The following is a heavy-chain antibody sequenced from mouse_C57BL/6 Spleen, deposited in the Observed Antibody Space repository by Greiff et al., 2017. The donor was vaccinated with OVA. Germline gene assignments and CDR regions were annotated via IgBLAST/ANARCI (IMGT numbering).Heavy chain of an antibody. V-gene: IGHV1-55*01. Sequence: QVQLQQPGAELVKPGASVKMSCKASGYTFTSYWMTWVKPSPGQGLEWIGAIYPGSGSTNYPEKFKSKATLTVDTSASTAYMQLSSLTSEDSAVDYCAREGITTVVATDDWGQGTTLTVSS. D-gene: IGHD1-1*01. CDR1: GYTFTSYW. CDR3: AREGITTVVATDD. J-gene: IGHJ2*01. CDR2: IYPGSGST.